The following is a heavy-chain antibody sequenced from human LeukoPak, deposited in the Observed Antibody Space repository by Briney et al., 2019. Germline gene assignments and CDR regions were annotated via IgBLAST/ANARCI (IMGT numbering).Heavy chain of an antibody. D-gene: IGHD6-25*01. V-gene: IGHV1-46*01. CDR1: GYTFTSYY. J-gene: IGHJ3*02. CDR2: IHPAVGDT. Sequence: ASVKVSCKASGYTFTSYYLHWVRQAPGQGLEWMGIIHPAVGDTTYAQKFQGRVTMTRDMSTGTVYMDLSSLRSEDTAVYYCARYGFSSVWQGGWHAFDIWGQGTTVTVSS. CDR3: ARYGFSSVWQGGWHAFDI.